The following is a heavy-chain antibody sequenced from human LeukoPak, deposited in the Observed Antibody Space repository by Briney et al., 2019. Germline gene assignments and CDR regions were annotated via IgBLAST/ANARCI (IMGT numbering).Heavy chain of an antibody. CDR2: INHSGST. CDR3: ARGPRITIFGVVQNYYYGMDV. CDR1: GGSFSGYY. D-gene: IGHD3-3*01. V-gene: IGHV4-34*01. J-gene: IGHJ6*02. Sequence: SETLSLTCAVYGGSFSGYYWSWIRQPPGKGLEWIGEINHSGSTNYNPSLKSRVTISVDTSKSQFSLKLSSVTAADTAVYYCARGPRITIFGVVQNYYYGMDVWGQGTTVTVSS.